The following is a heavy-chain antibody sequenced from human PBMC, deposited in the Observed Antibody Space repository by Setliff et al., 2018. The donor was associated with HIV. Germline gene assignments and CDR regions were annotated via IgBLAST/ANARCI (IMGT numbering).Heavy chain of an antibody. Sequence: ETLSLTCTVSGGSVGSGSYYWSWIRQSPGKGLEWIGYIYYSGITTYNPSLKSRVTISIDTSKNQFSLRLHSVTAADTAVYYCATDPPGYGDSNDYWGQGTLVTVSS. CDR3: ATDPPGYGDSNDY. V-gene: IGHV4-61*01. CDR1: GGSVGSGSYY. D-gene: IGHD4-17*01. CDR2: IYYSGIT. J-gene: IGHJ4*02.